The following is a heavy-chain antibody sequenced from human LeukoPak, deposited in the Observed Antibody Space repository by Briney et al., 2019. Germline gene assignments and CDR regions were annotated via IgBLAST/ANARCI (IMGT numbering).Heavy chain of an antibody. V-gene: IGHV3-23*01. CDR1: GFTFSSYA. CDR3: AKLGLVVVVAATTWFDP. CDR2: ISGSGGST. D-gene: IGHD2-15*01. Sequence: GGSLRLSCAASGFTFSSYAMSWVRQAPGKGLEWVSAISGSGGSTYYADSVKRRFTISRDNSKNTLDLQMNSLRAEDTAVYYCAKLGLVVVVAATTWFDPWGQRTLVTVSS. J-gene: IGHJ5*02.